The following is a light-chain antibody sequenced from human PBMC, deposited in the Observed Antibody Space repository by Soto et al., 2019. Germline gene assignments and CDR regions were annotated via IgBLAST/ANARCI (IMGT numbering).Light chain of an antibody. CDR2: GNS. Sequence: QSVLTQPPSVSGAPGQRVTISCTGSSCNIGAGYDVHWYQQLPGTAPKLLIYGNSNRPSGVPDRFSGSTSATSAFLAIAGLQAEDEADYYCQSYDSSLSRVFGGGTKLTVL. CDR3: QSYDSSLSRV. V-gene: IGLV1-40*01. CDR1: SCNIGAGYD. J-gene: IGLJ2*01.